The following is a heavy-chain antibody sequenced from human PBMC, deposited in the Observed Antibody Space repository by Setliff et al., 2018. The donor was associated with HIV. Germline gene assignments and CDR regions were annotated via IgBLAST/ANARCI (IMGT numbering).Heavy chain of an antibody. CDR1: GGSIRSDSYY. Sequence: SETLSLTCTVSGGSIRSDSYYWTWIRQPAGEGLEWIGRIYSSGNTNYNPSLESRVTISVDTSKNQFSLKLNSVTAADTAVYYCARLRPSVADRSYFDHWGQGTLVTVSS. V-gene: IGHV4-61*02. D-gene: IGHD6-19*01. CDR3: ARLRPSVADRSYFDH. CDR2: IYSSGNT. J-gene: IGHJ4*02.